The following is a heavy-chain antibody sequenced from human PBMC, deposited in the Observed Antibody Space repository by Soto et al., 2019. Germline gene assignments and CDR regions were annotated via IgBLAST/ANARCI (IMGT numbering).Heavy chain of an antibody. D-gene: IGHD2-21*02. CDR3: IQSRCGGDCLQSYASYLHYFDY. J-gene: IGHJ4*02. CDR1: AFSLSTGGVG. Sequence: SGPMLVNPTQTLTLTCTFSAFSLSTGGVGVGWIRQPPGKALEWLALIYWDDDKRYSPSLRSRLTITKDTSKNQVVLTMTNMDPVDTATYYCIQSRCGGDCLQSYASYLHYFDYWGQGTPVTVSS. V-gene: IGHV2-5*02. CDR2: IYWDDDK.